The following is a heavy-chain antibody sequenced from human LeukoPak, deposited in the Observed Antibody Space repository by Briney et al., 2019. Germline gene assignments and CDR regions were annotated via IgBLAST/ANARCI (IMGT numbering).Heavy chain of an antibody. V-gene: IGHV3-NL1*01. CDR2: IRTDGVTT. CDR3: ARPRIGDSEGYFDL. Sequence: GGTLRLSCAASGFIFSHHGMNWVRQAPGKGLEWVSGIRTDGVTTYYADSVKGRFTISRDNSKNTLYLQMNSLRAEDTAVYYCARPRIGDSEGYFDLWGRGTLVTVSS. J-gene: IGHJ2*01. CDR1: GFIFSHHG. D-gene: IGHD3-10*01.